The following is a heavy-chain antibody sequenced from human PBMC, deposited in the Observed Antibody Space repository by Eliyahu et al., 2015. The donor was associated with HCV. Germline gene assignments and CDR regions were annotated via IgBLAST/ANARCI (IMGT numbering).Heavy chain of an antibody. D-gene: IGHD3-22*01. CDR3: AKDPPHYYDSSGYFFEGDY. CDR2: ISGSGGST. J-gene: IGHJ4*02. CDR1: GFTFSSYA. V-gene: IGHV3-23*01. Sequence: EVQLLESGGGLVQPGGSLRLSCAASGFTFSSYAMSWVRQAPGKGLEWVSAISGSGGSTYYADSVKGRFTISRDNSKNTLYLQMNSLRAEDTAVYYCAKDPPHYYDSSGYFFEGDYWGQGTLVTVSS.